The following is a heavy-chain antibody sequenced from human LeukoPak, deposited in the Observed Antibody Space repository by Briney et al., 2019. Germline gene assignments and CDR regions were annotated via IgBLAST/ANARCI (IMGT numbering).Heavy chain of an antibody. CDR2: ISSSSNYI. V-gene: IGHV3-21*01. J-gene: IGHJ4*02. Sequence: GGSLRLSCAASGFIFSNYNMNWVRHAPGKGLEWVSSISSSSNYIYYGDSVKGRFTISRDNAKNSLYLQMNSLRAEDSAVYYCARVAAGPFWGQGTLVTVSS. CDR3: ARVAAGPF. D-gene: IGHD6-13*01. CDR1: GFIFSNYN.